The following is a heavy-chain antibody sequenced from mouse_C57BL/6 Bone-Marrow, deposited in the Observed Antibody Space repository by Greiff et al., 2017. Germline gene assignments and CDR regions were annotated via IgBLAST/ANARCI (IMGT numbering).Heavy chain of an antibody. Sequence: VKVVESGPELVKPGASVKISCKASGYAFSSSWMNWVKQRPGKGLEWIGRIYPGDGDTNYNGKFKGKDTLTADKSSTTAYMHLSSLTSEDSAVYFGARGGYDAWFAYWGQGTLVTVSA. CDR3: ARGGYDAWFAY. V-gene: IGHV1-82*01. D-gene: IGHD2-2*01. CDR2: IYPGDGDT. CDR1: GYAFSSSW. J-gene: IGHJ3*01.